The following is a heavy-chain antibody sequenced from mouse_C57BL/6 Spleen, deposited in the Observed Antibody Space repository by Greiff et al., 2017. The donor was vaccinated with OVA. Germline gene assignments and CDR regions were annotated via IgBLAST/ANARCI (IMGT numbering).Heavy chain of an antibody. V-gene: IGHV3-6*01. CDR3: ASLLRYFDV. Sequence: VQLQQSGPGLVKPSQSLSLTCSVTGYSITSGYYWNWIRQFPGNKLEWMGYISYDGSNNYNPSLKNRISITRDTSKNQFFLKLNSVTTEDTATYYCASLLRYFDVWGTGTTVTVSS. CDR2: ISYDGSN. J-gene: IGHJ1*03. D-gene: IGHD2-10*01. CDR1: GYSITSGYY.